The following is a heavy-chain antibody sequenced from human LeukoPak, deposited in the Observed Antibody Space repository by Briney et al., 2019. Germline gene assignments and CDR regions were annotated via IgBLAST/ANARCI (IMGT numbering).Heavy chain of an antibody. CDR2: IRYDGSNK. Sequence: GGSLRLSCAASEISFSSSWMHWVRQAPGKGLEWVAFIRYDGSNKYYADSVKGRFTISRDNAKNSLYLQMNSLRAEDTAVYYCARDLPYDILTLSALDYWGQGTLVTVSS. J-gene: IGHJ4*02. CDR1: EISFSSSW. D-gene: IGHD3-9*01. CDR3: ARDLPYDILTLSALDY. V-gene: IGHV3-30*02.